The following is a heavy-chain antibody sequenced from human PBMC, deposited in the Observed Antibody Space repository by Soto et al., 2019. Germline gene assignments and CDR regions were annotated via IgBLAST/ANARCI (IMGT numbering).Heavy chain of an antibody. D-gene: IGHD6-13*01. CDR2: IYYSGST. CDR3: AREGSSSPRRAFDI. CDR1: GGSISSGGYY. V-gene: IGHV4-31*03. Sequence: SETLSLTCTVSGGSISSGGYYWSWIRQHPGKGLEWIGYIYYSGSTYYNPSLKSRVTISVDTSKNQFSLKLSSVTAAGTAVYYCAREGSSSPRRAFDIWGQGTMVTVSS. J-gene: IGHJ3*02.